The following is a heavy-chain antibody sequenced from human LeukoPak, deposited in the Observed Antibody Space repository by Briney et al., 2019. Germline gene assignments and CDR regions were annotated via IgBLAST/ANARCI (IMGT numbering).Heavy chain of an antibody. CDR1: GFTFSNYW. CDR3: ARVRGGAIVVPAAIRFDP. Sequence: GGSLRLSCAASGFTFSNYWMSWVRQAPGKGLEWVANIKQDGNEKYYVDSVKGRLTISRENAWNSLYLQMSSLRVEDTAVYYCARVRGGAIVVPAAIRFDPRGQGTLVTVSS. D-gene: IGHD2-2*02. V-gene: IGHV3-7*01. CDR2: IKQDGNEK. J-gene: IGHJ5*02.